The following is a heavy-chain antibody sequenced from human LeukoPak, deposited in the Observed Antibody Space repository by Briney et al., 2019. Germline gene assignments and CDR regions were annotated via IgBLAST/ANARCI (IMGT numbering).Heavy chain of an antibody. V-gene: IGHV4-38-2*01. J-gene: IGHJ5*02. D-gene: IGHD2-15*01. CDR1: GFTFSNAW. CDR2: IYYSGST. CDR3: ARVNTQGVPSP. Sequence: GSLRLSCAASGFTFSNAWMSWVRQAPGKGLEWVGSIYYSGSTYYNPSLKSRVTISVDTSKNQFSLKLSSVTAADTAVYYCARVNTQGVPSPWGQGILVTVSS.